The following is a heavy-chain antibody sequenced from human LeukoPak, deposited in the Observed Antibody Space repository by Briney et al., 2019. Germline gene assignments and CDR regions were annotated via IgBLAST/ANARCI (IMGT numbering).Heavy chain of an antibody. CDR1: GFTFSSYA. Sequence: GGSLRLSCAASGFTFSSYAMSWVRQAPGKGLEWVSTISNSDGNTYYADSVKGRFTISRGNSKNTLYLQMNSLRAEDTAVYYCAKVPSGSYYQVYYYYMDVWGKGTTVTVSS. CDR3: AKVPSGSYYQVYYYYMDV. V-gene: IGHV3-23*01. J-gene: IGHJ6*03. CDR2: ISNSDGNT. D-gene: IGHD1-26*01.